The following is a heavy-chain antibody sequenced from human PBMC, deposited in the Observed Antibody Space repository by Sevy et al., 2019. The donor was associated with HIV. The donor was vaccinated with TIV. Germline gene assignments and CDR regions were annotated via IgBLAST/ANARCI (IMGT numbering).Heavy chain of an antibody. V-gene: IGHV3-30-3*01. CDR2: ISYDGSNK. CDR1: GFTFSSYA. D-gene: IGHD2-2*01. Sequence: GGSLRLSCAASGFTFSSYAMHWDRQAPGKGLEWVAVISYDGSNKYYADSVKGRFTISRDNSKNTLYLQMNSLRAEDTAVYYCARDSVVVPAARYYYGMDVWGQGTTVTVSS. J-gene: IGHJ6*02. CDR3: ARDSVVVPAARYYYGMDV.